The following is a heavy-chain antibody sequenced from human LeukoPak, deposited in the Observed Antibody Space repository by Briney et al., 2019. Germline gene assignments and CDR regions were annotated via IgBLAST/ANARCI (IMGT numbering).Heavy chain of an antibody. V-gene: IGHV1-18*01. CDR2: ISAYNGNT. J-gene: IGHJ5*02. Sequence: ASVKVSCKASGYTFTTYGVSWVRQAPGQGLEWMGWISAYNGNTKYAQKLQGRVTMTTDTSTSTAYMELRSLRSDDTAVYYCVWVFGWCVLGGFGCSFGLDPWGQGTLVIVSS. CDR3: VWVFGWCVLGGFGCSFGLDP. CDR1: GYTFTTYG. D-gene: IGHD2-8*02.